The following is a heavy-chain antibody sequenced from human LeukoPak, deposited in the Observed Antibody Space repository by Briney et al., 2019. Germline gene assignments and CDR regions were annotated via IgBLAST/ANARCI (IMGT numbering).Heavy chain of an antibody. V-gene: IGHV5-51*01. CDR2: IYPGDSDT. Sequence: GESLKISCQGSGYSFSNYWIGWVRQMPGKGLEWMGTIYPGDSDTRYSPSFQGQVTISADKSISTAYLQWSSLKASDTAMYYCARPVDSSHTWFYFDYWGQGTLVTVSS. J-gene: IGHJ4*02. CDR1: GYSFSNYW. D-gene: IGHD3-9*01. CDR3: ARPVDSSHTWFYFDY.